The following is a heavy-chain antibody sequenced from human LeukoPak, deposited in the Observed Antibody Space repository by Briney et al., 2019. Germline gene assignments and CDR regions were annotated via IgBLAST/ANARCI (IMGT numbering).Heavy chain of an antibody. CDR2: ISHDGNNK. V-gene: IGHV3-30*04. CDR1: GLIFSTYS. D-gene: IGHD3-22*01. CDR3: ARPGSGYHYRDYFDY. J-gene: IGHJ4*02. Sequence: PGGSLRLSCAASGLIFSTYSMYWVRQAPGKGLEWVAVISHDGNNKYYADSVKGRFTISRDNSRNTLFLQMNSLRAEDTAVYYCARPGSGYHYRDYFDYWGQGTLVSVSS.